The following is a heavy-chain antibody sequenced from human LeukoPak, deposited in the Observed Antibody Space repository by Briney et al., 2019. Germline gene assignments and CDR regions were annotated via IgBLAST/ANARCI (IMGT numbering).Heavy chain of an antibody. D-gene: IGHD3-10*01. Sequence: GGSLRLSCAASGFTFSSYGMHWVRQAPGKGLEWVAFIRYDGSNKYYADSVKGRFTISRDNSKNTLYLQMNSLRAEDTAVYYCAKDSMSYGSGSYYIALHAFDIWGQGTMVTVSS. CDR2: IRYDGSNK. V-gene: IGHV3-30*02. CDR3: AKDSMSYGSGSYYIALHAFDI. CDR1: GFTFSSYG. J-gene: IGHJ3*02.